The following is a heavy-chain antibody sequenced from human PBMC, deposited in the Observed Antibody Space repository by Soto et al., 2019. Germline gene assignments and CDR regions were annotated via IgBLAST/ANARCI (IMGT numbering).Heavy chain of an antibody. D-gene: IGHD3-22*01. CDR3: ARQIYDSDTGPNFQYYFQS. J-gene: IGHJ4*02. Sequence: GESLKISCKGSGYSFAGYWITWVRQKPGKGLEWMGRIDPSDSQTYYSPSFRGHVTISATKSITTVFLQWSSLRASDTAMYYCARQIYDSDTGPNFQYYFQSWGQAPPGTVCS. CDR2: IDPSDSQT. V-gene: IGHV5-10-1*01. CDR1: GYSFAGYW.